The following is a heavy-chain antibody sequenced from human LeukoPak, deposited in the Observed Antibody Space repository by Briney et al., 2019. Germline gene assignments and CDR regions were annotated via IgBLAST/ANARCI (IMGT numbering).Heavy chain of an antibody. V-gene: IGHV4-31*03. D-gene: IGHD5-24*01. CDR2: IYYSGST. J-gene: IGHJ2*01. Sequence: SETLSLTCTVSGGSISSGGYYWSWIRQHPGKGLEWIGYIYYSGSTYYNPSLKSRVTISVDTSKNQFSLKLSSVTAADTAVYYCARGLSGYNPWYFDLWGRGTLVTVPS. CDR3: ARGLSGYNPWYFDL. CDR1: GGSISSGGYY.